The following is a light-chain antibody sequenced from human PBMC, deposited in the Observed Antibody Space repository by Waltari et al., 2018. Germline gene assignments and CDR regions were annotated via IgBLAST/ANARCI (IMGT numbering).Light chain of an antibody. CDR1: SLRSYY. J-gene: IGLJ2*01. CDR3: HSRDASGVGGT. CDR2: DKN. V-gene: IGLV3-19*01. Sequence: TQDPAVSVAMGQTVRITCHGDSLRSYYASWYQQRPGQAPILIMYDKNHRPSGVPDRFSGSSSDNTASLTITGAQAEDEGHYYCHSRDASGVGGTFGGGTKLTVL.